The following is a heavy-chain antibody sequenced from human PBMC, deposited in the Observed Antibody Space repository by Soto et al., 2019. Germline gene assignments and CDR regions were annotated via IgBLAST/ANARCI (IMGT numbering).Heavy chain of an antibody. D-gene: IGHD2-2*01. Sequence: EVQLLESGGGLVQPGEFLRLSCAASGFTFSNYAMNWVRQAPGKGLEWVSGFGGSGGATFYADSVKGRFTISRDDSKSTLYLQMNSLRVEDTAVYYCARGHCSTTSCSKTDYWGQGTLDTVSS. CDR2: FGGSGGAT. J-gene: IGHJ4*02. CDR3: ARGHCSTTSCSKTDY. CDR1: GFTFSNYA. V-gene: IGHV3-23*01.